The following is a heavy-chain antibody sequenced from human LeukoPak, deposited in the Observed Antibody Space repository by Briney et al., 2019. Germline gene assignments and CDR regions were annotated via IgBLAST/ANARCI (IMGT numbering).Heavy chain of an antibody. CDR1: GGSFTGYY. V-gene: IGHV4-34*01. Sequence: PSQTLSLTCAVYGGSFTGYYWSGVPQPPGKGLEWIGEINHSGSTNYNPSLKSRVTISIDTSKNQFSLKLSSVTDGDTAVSYCARGSHPSYYYYYMDVWGKGTTVTVSS. CDR3: ARGSHPSYYYYYMDV. J-gene: IGHJ6*03. CDR2: INHSGST.